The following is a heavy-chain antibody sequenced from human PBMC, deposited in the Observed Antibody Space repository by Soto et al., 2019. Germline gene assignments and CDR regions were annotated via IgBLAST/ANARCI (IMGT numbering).Heavy chain of an antibody. CDR1: GGTFSSYA. V-gene: IGHV1-69*06. D-gene: IGHD3-10*01. J-gene: IGHJ6*02. CDR2: IIPIFGTA. Sequence: SVKVSCKASGGTFSSYAISWVRQAPGQGLEWMGGIIPIFGTANYAQKFQGRVTITADKSTSTAYMELSSLRSEDTAVYYCARAMVRGVIIIPGMDVWGQGTTVT. CDR3: ARAMVRGVIIIPGMDV.